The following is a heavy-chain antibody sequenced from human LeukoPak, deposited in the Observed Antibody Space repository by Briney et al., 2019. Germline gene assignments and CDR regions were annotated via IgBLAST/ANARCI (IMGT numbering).Heavy chain of an antibody. J-gene: IGHJ4*02. V-gene: IGHV1-2*06. CDR2: INPNSGDT. CDR3: ARDYCSSTSCLFDY. D-gene: IGHD2-2*01. Sequence: GASVKVSFKASGYTFTGYHMHWVQQAPGQGLEWMGRINPNSGDTNYAQKFQGRVTMTRDTSISTAYMELSRLTSDDTAVYYCARDYCSSTSCLFDYWGQGTLVTVSS. CDR1: GYTFTGYH.